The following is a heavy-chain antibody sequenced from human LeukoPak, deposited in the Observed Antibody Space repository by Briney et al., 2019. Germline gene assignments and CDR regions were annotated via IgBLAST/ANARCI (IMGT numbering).Heavy chain of an antibody. CDR2: ISSSSSYI. J-gene: IGHJ4*02. CDR1: GFTFSSYS. D-gene: IGHD6-6*01. CDR3: AREETYSSSPLDIFDY. V-gene: IGHV3-21*01. Sequence: GGSLRLSCAASGFTFSSYSMNWVRQAPGKGLEWVSSISSSSSYIYYADSVKGRFTISRDNAKNSLYLQMNSLRAEDTAVYYCAREETYSSSPLDIFDYWGQGTLVTVSS.